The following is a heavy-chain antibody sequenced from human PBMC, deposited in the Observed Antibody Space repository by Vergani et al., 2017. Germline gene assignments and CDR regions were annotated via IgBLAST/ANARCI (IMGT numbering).Heavy chain of an antibody. CDR2: IYYSGST. Sequence: LQLQESGPGLVKPSETLSLTCTVSGGSISSSSYYWGWIRQPPGKGLEWIGSIYYSGSTYYNPSLKSRVTISVDTSKNQFSLKLSSVTAADTAVYYCARHPYSLDLYYFDYWGQGTLVTVSS. CDR3: ARHPYSLDLYYFDY. J-gene: IGHJ4*02. D-gene: IGHD6-13*01. V-gene: IGHV4-39*01. CDR1: GGSISSSSYY.